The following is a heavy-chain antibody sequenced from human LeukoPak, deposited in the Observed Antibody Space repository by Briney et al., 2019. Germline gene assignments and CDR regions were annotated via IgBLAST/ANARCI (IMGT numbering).Heavy chain of an antibody. D-gene: IGHD1-1*01. V-gene: IGHV3-43*01. J-gene: IGHJ4*02. CDR3: AKDRTTGTTPTEFDY. CDR2: ISWDGGST. Sequence: GGSLRLSCAASVFTFDDYTMHCVRQAPGKGLEWVSLISWDGGSTYYADSVKGGSTISRDNSKNSLYLQMNSLRTEDTALYYCAKDRTTGTTPTEFDYWGQGTLVTVSS. CDR1: VFTFDDYT.